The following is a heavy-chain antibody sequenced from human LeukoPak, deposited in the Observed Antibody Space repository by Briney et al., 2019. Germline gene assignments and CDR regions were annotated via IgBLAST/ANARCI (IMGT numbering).Heavy chain of an antibody. V-gene: IGHV1-69*01. CDR3: ARRMVRGVIDLMHWFDP. D-gene: IGHD3-10*01. CDR2: IIPIFGTA. Sequence: SVKVSCKASGGTFSSYAISWVRQAPGQGLEWMGGIIPIFGTANYAQKFQGRVTITADESTSTAYMELSSLRSEDTAVYYCARRMVRGVIDLMHWFDPWGQGTLVTVSS. CDR1: GGTFSSYA. J-gene: IGHJ5*02.